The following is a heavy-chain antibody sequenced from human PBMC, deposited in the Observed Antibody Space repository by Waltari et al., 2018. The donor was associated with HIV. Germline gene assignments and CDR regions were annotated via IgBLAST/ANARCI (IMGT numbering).Heavy chain of an antibody. CDR3: AKGNYDVLTGYYGPSFEY. Sequence: EAQLGESGGTLVQPGGSLRLSCSAPGFTFRSYSIHWVCQTPGSVLEYVSALTGVGHSTYYAVSLKGRFTITRDNSNNTVWLQMRRLRVEDTAVYYCAKGNYDVLTGYYGPSFEYWGQGTLVTVSS. CDR1: GFTFRSYS. V-gene: IGHV3-64D*06. J-gene: IGHJ4*02. D-gene: IGHD3-9*01. CDR2: LTGVGHST.